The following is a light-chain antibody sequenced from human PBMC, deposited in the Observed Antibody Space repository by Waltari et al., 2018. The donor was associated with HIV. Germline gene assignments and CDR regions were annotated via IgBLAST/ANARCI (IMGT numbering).Light chain of an antibody. CDR3: QEYNSIAGYT. V-gene: IGKV1-5*03. CDR2: KAS. J-gene: IGKJ2*01. Sequence: DIQMTQSPSTLSASVGDRVTITCRASQGIGRRLAWYQQKPGRAPKLLIYKASSLERGVPSRFSGSGSGTEFTLSISSLQPDDFATYYCQEYNSIAGYTYGQGTKLEVK. CDR1: QGIGRR.